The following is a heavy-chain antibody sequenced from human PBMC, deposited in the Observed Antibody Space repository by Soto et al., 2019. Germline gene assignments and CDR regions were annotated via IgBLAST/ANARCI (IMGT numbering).Heavy chain of an antibody. Sequence: ASVKVSCKACGYTFTSYAMHWVRQAPGQRLGWMGWINAGNGNTKYSQKFQGRVTITRDTSASTAYMELSSLRSEDTAVYYCARGITLPTPLDYWGQGTLVTVSS. V-gene: IGHV1-3*01. CDR3: ARGITLPTPLDY. J-gene: IGHJ4*02. CDR2: INAGNGNT. D-gene: IGHD1-20*01. CDR1: GYTFTSYA.